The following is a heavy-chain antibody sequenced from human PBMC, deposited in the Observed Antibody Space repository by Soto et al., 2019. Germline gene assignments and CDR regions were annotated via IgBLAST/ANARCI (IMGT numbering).Heavy chain of an antibody. Sequence: QVQLVQSGAEVKKPGASVKVSCKASGYTFTSYGISWVRQAPGQGLEWMGWISAYNGNTNYAQTIQGRVTMTTDTSTSTAYMELRSLRSDDTAVYYWARDGRYSGSYGGYYFDYWGQGTLVTGSS. V-gene: IGHV1-18*01. CDR3: ARDGRYSGSYGGYYFDY. D-gene: IGHD1-26*01. J-gene: IGHJ4*02. CDR1: GYTFTSYG. CDR2: ISAYNGNT.